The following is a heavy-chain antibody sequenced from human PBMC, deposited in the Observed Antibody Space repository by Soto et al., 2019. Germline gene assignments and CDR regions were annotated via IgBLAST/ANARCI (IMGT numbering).Heavy chain of an antibody. D-gene: IGHD4-17*01. J-gene: IGHJ6*02. Sequence: QVQLVQSGAEVKKPGSSVKVSCKASGGTFSSSAIGWVRPAPGQGLEWMGGFIPLFVTANYAQKFQGRLTNTADESTSTASSELSSQRTEDRAVYSCANTGTTLGEYASMDDWGQGTTVTVSS. V-gene: IGHV1-69*12. CDR2: FIPLFVTA. CDR1: GGTFSSSA. CDR3: ANTGTTLGEYASMDD.